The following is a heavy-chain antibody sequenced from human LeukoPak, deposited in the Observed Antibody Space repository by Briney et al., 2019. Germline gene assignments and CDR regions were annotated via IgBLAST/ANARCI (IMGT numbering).Heavy chain of an antibody. CDR2: ISAYNGNT. CDR3: ARAELYSSSWYGPLDY. Sequence: ASVKVSCKASGYTFTSYGISWVRQAPGQGLEWMGWISAYNGNTNYAQKLQGRVTMTTDTSTSTAYMELRSLRSDDTAVYYCARAELYSSSWYGPLDYWGQGTLVTVSS. CDR1: GYTFTSYG. D-gene: IGHD6-13*01. J-gene: IGHJ4*02. V-gene: IGHV1-18*01.